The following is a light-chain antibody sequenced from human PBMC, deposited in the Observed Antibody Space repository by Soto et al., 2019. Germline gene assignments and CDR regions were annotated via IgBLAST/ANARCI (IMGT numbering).Light chain of an antibody. V-gene: IGKV3D-15*01. J-gene: IGKJ5*01. CDR1: QSFSIY. CDR3: QQYGSPIT. Sequence: EIVMTQSPATLSVSPGERATLSCRASQSFSIYLAWYQQRPGQAPRLLIFGASYRAAGIPARFSGSGSGTEFNLTISSLQSEDFAVYYCQQYGSPITFGQGTRLEIK. CDR2: GAS.